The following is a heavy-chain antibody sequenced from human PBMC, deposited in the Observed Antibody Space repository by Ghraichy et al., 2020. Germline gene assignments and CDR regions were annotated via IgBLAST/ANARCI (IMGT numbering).Heavy chain of an antibody. CDR2: IYYSGST. D-gene: IGHD3-22*01. CDR3: ASDYYDSSGYYYTGY. V-gene: IGHV4-61*01. J-gene: IGHJ4*02. Sequence: SETLSLTCTVSGGSVRSGSYYWSWIRPPPGKGLEWIGYIYYSGSTSYNPSLKSRVTISVDTSKNQFSLRLSSVTAADTAVYYCASDYYDSSGYYYTGYWGQGTLVTVSS. CDR1: GGSVRSGSYY.